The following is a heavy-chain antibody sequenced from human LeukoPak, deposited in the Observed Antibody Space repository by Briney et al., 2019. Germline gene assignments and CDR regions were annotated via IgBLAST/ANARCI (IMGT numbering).Heavy chain of an antibody. Sequence: GGSLRLSCAASGFTFSSYSMNWVRQAPGKGLEWVSSISSSSSYIYYADSVKGRFTISRDNAKNSLYLQMNSLRAEDTAAYYCASSRRKGNAFDIWGQGTMVTVSS. V-gene: IGHV3-21*04. CDR1: GFTFSSYS. J-gene: IGHJ3*02. D-gene: IGHD2-2*01. CDR3: ASSRRKGNAFDI. CDR2: ISSSSSYI.